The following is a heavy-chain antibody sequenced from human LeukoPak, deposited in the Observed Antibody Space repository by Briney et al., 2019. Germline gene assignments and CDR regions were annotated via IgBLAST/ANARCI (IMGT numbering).Heavy chain of an antibody. Sequence: SVKVSCKASGGTFSSYAISWVRQAPGQGLEWMGGIIPIFGTANYAQKFQGRVTITADESTSTAYMELSSLRSEDTAVYYCARTMYYYGSGSYEYFDYWGQGTLVTVSS. CDR3: ARTMYYYGSGSYEYFDY. J-gene: IGHJ4*02. V-gene: IGHV1-69*13. D-gene: IGHD3-10*01. CDR1: GGTFSSYA. CDR2: IIPIFGTA.